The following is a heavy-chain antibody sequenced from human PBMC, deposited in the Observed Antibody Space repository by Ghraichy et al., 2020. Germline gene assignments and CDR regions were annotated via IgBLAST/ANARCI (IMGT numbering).Heavy chain of an antibody. CDR2: VYYNGNT. Sequence: SETLSLICTVSGGSIRSYYWSWIRHPPGKGLEWIGYVYYNGNTDYSPSLKSRATISVDTSKNQFSLRLTSVTAADTAVYYCARRGRGYSLYFYGLDIWGQGTTVTFSS. D-gene: IGHD5-18*01. V-gene: IGHV4-59*08. CDR3: ARRGRGYSLYFYGLDI. J-gene: IGHJ6*02. CDR1: GGSIRSYY.